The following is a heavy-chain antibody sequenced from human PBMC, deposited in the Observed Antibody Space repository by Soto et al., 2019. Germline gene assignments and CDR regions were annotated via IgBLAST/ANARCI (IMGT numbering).Heavy chain of an antibody. CDR2: INSNGGST. CDR1: GYTFTNYY. D-gene: IGHD4-4*01. V-gene: IGHV1-46*03. Sequence: QVPLVQSGAEVKKPGASVRGSCKASGYTFTNYYIDWVRQATGQGLEWMGIINSNGGSTTYVQKFQGRVTMTRDTSTSTVYMELSSLRSEDTAVYYCARAAWTTVTHRLNEVFDVWGQGTMVTVSS. J-gene: IGHJ3*01. CDR3: ARAAWTTVTHRLNEVFDV.